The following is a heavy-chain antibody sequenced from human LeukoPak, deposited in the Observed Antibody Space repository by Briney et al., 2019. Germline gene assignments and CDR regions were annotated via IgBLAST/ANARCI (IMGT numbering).Heavy chain of an antibody. CDR3: ARLVGATNGFDI. CDR2: INHSGST. V-gene: IGHV4-34*01. CDR1: GGSFSGYY. J-gene: IGHJ3*02. D-gene: IGHD1-26*01. Sequence: SETLSLTCAVYGGSFSGYYWSWIRQPPGKGLEWIGEINHSGSTNYNPSLKSRVTISVDTSKNQFSLKLSSVTAADTAVYYCARLVGATNGFDIRGQRTMVTVSS.